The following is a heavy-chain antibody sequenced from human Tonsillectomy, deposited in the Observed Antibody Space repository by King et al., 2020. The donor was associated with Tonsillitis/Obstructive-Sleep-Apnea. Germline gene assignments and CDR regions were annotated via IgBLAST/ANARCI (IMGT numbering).Heavy chain of an antibody. J-gene: IGHJ6*03. Sequence: DVQLVESGGGLVQPGGSLRLSCAASGFTFSTYWMHWVRQAPGKGLVWVSRINSDGSSTSSADSVKGRCTISRDNAKNTLYLQMNGLRAEETAVYYCAGVLCLGGYYYYMDVWGKGTTVTVSS. V-gene: IGHV3-74*01. CDR2: INSDGSST. D-gene: IGHD2-15*01. CDR3: AGVLCLGGYYYYMDV. CDR1: GFTFSTYW.